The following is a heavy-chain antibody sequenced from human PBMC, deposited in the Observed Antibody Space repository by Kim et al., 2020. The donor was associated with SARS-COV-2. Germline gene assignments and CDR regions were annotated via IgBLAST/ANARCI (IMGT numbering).Heavy chain of an antibody. CDR1: GFTFSSYW. V-gene: IGHV3-7*03. J-gene: IGHJ5*02. D-gene: IGHD4-17*01. CDR3: ARLTTVTEYGWFDP. CDR2: IKQDGSEK. Sequence: GGSLRLSCAASGFTFSSYWMSWVRQAPGKGLEWVANIKQDGSEKYYVDSVKGRFTISRDNAKNSLYLQMNSLRAEDTAVYYCARLTTVTEYGWFDPWGQGTLVTVSS.